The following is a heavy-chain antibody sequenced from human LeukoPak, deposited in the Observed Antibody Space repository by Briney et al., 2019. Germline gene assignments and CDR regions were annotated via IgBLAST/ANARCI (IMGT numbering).Heavy chain of an antibody. V-gene: IGHV5-10-1*01. Sequence: GESLRISCKGSGSSFTSYWISWVRQMPGKGLEWMGRIDPSDSYTNYSPSFQGHVTISADKSISTAYLQWSSLKASDTAMYYCARLIAAGSDYYYYYGMDVWGQGTTVTVSS. CDR1: GSSFTSYW. D-gene: IGHD6-13*01. CDR3: ARLIAAGSDYYYYYGMDV. CDR2: IDPSDSYT. J-gene: IGHJ6*02.